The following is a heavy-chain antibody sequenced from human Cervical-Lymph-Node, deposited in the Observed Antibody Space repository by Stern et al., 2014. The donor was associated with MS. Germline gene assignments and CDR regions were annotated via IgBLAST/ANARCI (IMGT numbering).Heavy chain of an antibody. CDR2: IYPGDSET. Sequence: EVQLVESGAELIRPGESLKISCKGSGYKFSIYWIAWGRQMPGKGLEWMGIIYPGDSETRYSPSFQGQVTMSADKSTSTAYLQWSSLNASDTAMYFCARQTTAWASDVWGQGTLVTVSS. CDR1: GYKFSIYW. V-gene: IGHV5-51*01. D-gene: IGHD1-14*01. CDR3: ARQTTAWASDV. J-gene: IGHJ4*02.